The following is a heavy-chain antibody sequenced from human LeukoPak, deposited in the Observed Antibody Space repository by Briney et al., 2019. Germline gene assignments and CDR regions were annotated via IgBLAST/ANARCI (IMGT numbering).Heavy chain of an antibody. CDR1: GFTFSSYS. D-gene: IGHD3-3*01. CDR3: ARTKWGTYDFWSGYSVFDY. J-gene: IGHJ4*02. CDR2: ISSSSGTI. V-gene: IGHV3-48*01. Sequence: GGSLRLSCAASGFTFSSYSMNWVRQAPGKGLEWVSYISSSSGTIYYADSVMGRFTISRDNAKNSLYLQMNSLRAEDTAVYYCARTKWGTYDFWSGYSVFDYWGQGTLVTVSS.